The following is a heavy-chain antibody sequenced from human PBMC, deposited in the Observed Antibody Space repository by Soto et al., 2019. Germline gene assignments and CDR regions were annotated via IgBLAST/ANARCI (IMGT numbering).Heavy chain of an antibody. V-gene: IGHV1-2*04. J-gene: IGHJ6*03. CDR1: GYTFTGYY. CDR2: INPNSGGT. D-gene: IGHD2-21*01. CDR3: ARIAYGGGPYYYYYYMDV. Sequence: ASVKVSCKASGYTFTGYYMHWVRQAPGQGLEWMGWINPNSGGTNYAQKFQGWVTMTRDTSISTAYMELSRLRSDDTAVYYYARIAYGGGPYYYYYYMDVWGKGTTVTVSS.